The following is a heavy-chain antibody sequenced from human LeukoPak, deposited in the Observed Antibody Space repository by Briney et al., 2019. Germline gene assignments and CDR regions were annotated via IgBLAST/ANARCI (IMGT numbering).Heavy chain of an antibody. J-gene: IGHJ5*02. CDR3: ARSPNAGWFDP. CDR2: IYYTGTA. Sequence: PSETLSLTCSVSGGSISKNYWTWIRQSPGKGLESIGYIYYTGTANYNLSLRSRVTISVDTSKNQFSLKITSVTAADTAVYYCARSPNAGWFDPWGQGTLVTVSS. V-gene: IGHV4-59*01. CDR1: GGSISKNY.